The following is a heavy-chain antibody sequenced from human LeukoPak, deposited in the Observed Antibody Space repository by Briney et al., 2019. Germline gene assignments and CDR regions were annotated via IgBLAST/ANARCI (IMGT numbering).Heavy chain of an antibody. J-gene: IGHJ4*02. V-gene: IGHV3-23*01. CDR2: VTGNGGTT. D-gene: IGHD6-13*01. CDR3: AEGGSTWYSWADY. Sequence: PGGSLRLSCAASGFTFSNYGMSWARQAAGKGLEWLSGVTGNGGTTDYADSVKGRFTISRDNSKNTLYLQMSSLRGEDTAIYYCAEGGSTWYSWADYWGPGTLVTVSS. CDR1: GFTFSNYG.